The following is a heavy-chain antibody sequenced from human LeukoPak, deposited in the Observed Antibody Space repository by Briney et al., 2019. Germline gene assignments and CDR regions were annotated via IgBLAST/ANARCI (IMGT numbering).Heavy chain of an antibody. CDR1: GYTLTELS. CDR3: AADGSGAYYLDAFDI. J-gene: IGHJ3*02. CDR2: FDPEDGET. V-gene: IGHV1-24*01. Sequence: ASVKVSCKVSGYTLTELSMHWVRQAPGKGLEWMGGFDPEDGETIYAQKFQGRVTMTEDTSTDTAYMDLSSLRSEDTAVYYCAADGSGAYYLDAFDIWGQGTMVTVSS. D-gene: IGHD1-26*01.